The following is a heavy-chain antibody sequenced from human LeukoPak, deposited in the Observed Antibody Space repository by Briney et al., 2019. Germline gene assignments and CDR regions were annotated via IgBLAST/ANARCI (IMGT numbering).Heavy chain of an antibody. CDR1: GFTFSSYG. CDR2: IRYDGSNK. D-gene: IGHD6-13*01. Sequence: GGSLRLSCAASGFTFSSYGMHWVRQAPGKGLGWVAFIRYDGSNKYYAHSVKGRFTISRDNSKNTLYLQMNSLRAEDTAVYYCAKDVEQQLGYWGQRTLVTVSS. J-gene: IGHJ4*02. CDR3: AKDVEQQLGY. V-gene: IGHV3-30*02.